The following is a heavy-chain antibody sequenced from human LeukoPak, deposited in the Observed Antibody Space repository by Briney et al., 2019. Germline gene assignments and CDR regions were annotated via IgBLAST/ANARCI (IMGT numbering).Heavy chain of an antibody. V-gene: IGHV3-64D*06. Sequence: GGSLRLSCSASGFTFSSYAMHWVRQAPGKGLEYVSAISSNGGSTYYADSVKGRFTISRDNSKNTLYLQMSGLRAEDTAVYYCVKRNGYNHFDYWGQGTLVTVSS. J-gene: IGHJ4*02. CDR1: GFTFSSYA. CDR3: VKRNGYNHFDY. D-gene: IGHD5-24*01. CDR2: ISSNGGST.